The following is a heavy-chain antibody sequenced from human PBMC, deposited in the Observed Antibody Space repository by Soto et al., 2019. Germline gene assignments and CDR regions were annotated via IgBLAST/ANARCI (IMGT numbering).Heavy chain of an antibody. CDR3: ARGAVAGDYFDY. CDR1: GGSFSGYY. D-gene: IGHD6-19*01. J-gene: IGHJ4*02. V-gene: IGHV4-34*01. CDR2: INHSGST. Sequence: SETLSLTCAVYGGSFSGYYWSWIRQPPGKGLEWIGEINHSGSTNYNPSLKSRVTISVDTSKNQFSLKLSSVTAADTAVYYCARGAVAGDYFDYWGQGTLVTVYS.